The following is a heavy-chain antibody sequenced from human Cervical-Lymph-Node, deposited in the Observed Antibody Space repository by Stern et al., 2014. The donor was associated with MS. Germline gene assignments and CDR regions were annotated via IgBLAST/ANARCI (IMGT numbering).Heavy chain of an antibody. V-gene: IGHV4-59*01. Sequence: QVQLQESGPGLVKPSETLSLTCTVSGGSISSYYWSWIRQPPGKGLEWIGYIYYSGSTNYNPSLKSRVTISVDTSKNQFSLKLSSVTAADTAVYYCARMTTVTTGGFDLWGRGTLVTVSS. CDR3: ARMTTVTTGGFDL. J-gene: IGHJ2*01. D-gene: IGHD4-17*01. CDR2: IYYSGST. CDR1: GGSISSYY.